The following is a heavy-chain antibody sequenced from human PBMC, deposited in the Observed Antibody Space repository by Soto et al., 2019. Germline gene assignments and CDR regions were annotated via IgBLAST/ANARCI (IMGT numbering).Heavy chain of an antibody. D-gene: IGHD2-2*01. CDR2: ISYDGSNK. CDR3: AKVSLQLLPYDAFDI. CDR1: GFTFSSYG. J-gene: IGHJ3*02. Sequence: GGSLRLSCAASGFTFSSYGMHWVRQAPGKGLEWVAVISYDGSNKYYADSVKGRFTISRDNSKNTLYLQMNSLRAEDTAVYYCAKVSLQLLPYDAFDIWGQGTMVTVSS. V-gene: IGHV3-30*18.